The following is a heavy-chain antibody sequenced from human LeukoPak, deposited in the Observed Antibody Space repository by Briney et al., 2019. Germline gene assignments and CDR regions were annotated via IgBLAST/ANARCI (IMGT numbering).Heavy chain of an antibody. CDR2: IRYDGNNK. V-gene: IGHV3-30*02. Sequence: GGSLRLSCAASGFTFSSYGIHWVRQAPGKGLEWVSFIRYDGNNKYYADSVKGRFTISRDNSKNTLYLQMNSLRAEDMAVYYCAKPLSSGHFFDYWGQGTLVTVSS. CDR1: GFTFSSYG. CDR3: AKPLSSGHFFDY. D-gene: IGHD6-19*01. J-gene: IGHJ4*02.